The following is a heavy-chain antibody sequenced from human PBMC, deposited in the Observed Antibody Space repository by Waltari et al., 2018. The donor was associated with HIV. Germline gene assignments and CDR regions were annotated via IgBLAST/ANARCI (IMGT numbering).Heavy chain of an antibody. CDR2: IDYSRRT. CDR3: ARDKDSSGYHVDD. J-gene: IGHJ4*02. D-gene: IGHD3-22*01. Sequence: QVQLQDSAPGLVKPSPTLSLTCPLSGGSISSGGYYWSWIRQHPGKGLEGIGYIDYSRRTSDNPSRKCRVSISVDTSKNQCSLKLSSVTAADTAVYDCARDKDSSGYHVDDWGQGTLVTVSS. V-gene: IGHV4-31*03. CDR1: GGSISSGGYY.